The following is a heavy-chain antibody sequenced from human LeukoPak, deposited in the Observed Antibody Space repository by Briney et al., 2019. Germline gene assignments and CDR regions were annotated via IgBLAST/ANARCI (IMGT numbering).Heavy chain of an antibody. CDR3: ARRAYCGGDCTRAYYSYFAMDV. D-gene: IGHD2-21*02. V-gene: IGHV5-51*01. J-gene: IGHJ6*02. CDR1: GYTFNTYL. CDR2: IYPGDSHT. Sequence: GESLKISCKGSGYTFNTYLIVWVRQMPGKGLEWMGIIYPGDSHTSYSPSFQGQVTISADKSIATGYLQWSSLKASDTAVYYCARRAYCGGDCTRAYYSYFAMDVWGQGTTVTVSS.